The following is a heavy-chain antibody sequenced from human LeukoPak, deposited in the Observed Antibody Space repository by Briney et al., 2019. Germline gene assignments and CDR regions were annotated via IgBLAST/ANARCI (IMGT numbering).Heavy chain of an antibody. CDR1: GFTFSSYS. Sequence: GGSLRLSCAASGFTFSSYSMNWVRQAPGKGLEWVSSISSDSNYIFYADSVQGRFTISRDNAENSLFLQMNNLRAEDTAVYYCASRYCTSTNCYAFDIWGQGTMVTVPS. V-gene: IGHV3-21*01. CDR2: ISSDSNYI. CDR3: ASRYCTSTNCYAFDI. D-gene: IGHD2-2*01. J-gene: IGHJ3*02.